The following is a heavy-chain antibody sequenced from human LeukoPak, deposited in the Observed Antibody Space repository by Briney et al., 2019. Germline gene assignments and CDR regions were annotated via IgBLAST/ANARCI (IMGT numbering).Heavy chain of an antibody. D-gene: IGHD5-18*01. CDR1: GYTFTNYG. CDR2: ISAYNGNT. Sequence: GASVKVSCKASGYTFTNYGVTWVRQAPGQGLEWMGWISAYNGNTKHAQKVQGRVTMTTDTSTSTVYMELRSLRSDDTAVYYCARVEYSEGWFDPWGQGTLVTVSS. V-gene: IGHV1-18*01. CDR3: ARVEYSEGWFDP. J-gene: IGHJ5*02.